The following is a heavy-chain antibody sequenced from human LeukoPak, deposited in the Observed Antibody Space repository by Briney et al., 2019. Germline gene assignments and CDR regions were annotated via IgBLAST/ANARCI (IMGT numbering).Heavy chain of an antibody. Sequence: GGSLRLSYAASGFTFSSYWMSWVRQAPGKGLEWVANIKQDGSEKYYVDSVKGRFTISRDNAKNPLYLQMNSLRAEDTAVYYCARDRGYCSSTSCHYYYYYYMDVWGKGTTVTVSS. V-gene: IGHV3-7*01. D-gene: IGHD2-2*01. CDR3: ARDRGYCSSTSCHYYYYYYMDV. CDR2: IKQDGSEK. J-gene: IGHJ6*03. CDR1: GFTFSSYW.